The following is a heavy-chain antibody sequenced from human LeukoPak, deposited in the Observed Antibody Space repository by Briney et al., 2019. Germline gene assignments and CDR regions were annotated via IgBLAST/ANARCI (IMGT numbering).Heavy chain of an antibody. J-gene: IGHJ4*02. CDR3: ARVPRYGSGSRY. V-gene: IGHV4-30-4*01. CDR1: GGSISSGDYY. Sequence: SETLSLTCTVSGGSISSGDYYWSWIRQPPGKGLEWIGYIYYSGSTYYNPSLKSRVTISVDTSKNQFSLKLSSVTAADTAVYYCARVPRYGSGSRYWGQGTLVTVSS. CDR2: IYYSGST. D-gene: IGHD3-10*01.